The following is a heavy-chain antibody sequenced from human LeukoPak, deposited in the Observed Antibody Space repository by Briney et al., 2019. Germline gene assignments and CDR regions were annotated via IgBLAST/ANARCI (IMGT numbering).Heavy chain of an antibody. CDR3: ARAGDRIAAAGTFDY. CDR1: GGSISSSRYY. D-gene: IGHD6-13*01. V-gene: IGHV4-39*07. J-gene: IGHJ4*02. Sequence: SETLSLTCTVSGGSISSSRYYWGWIRQPTGTGLEWIGNIYYSGNTYYNPSLKSRVTISVDTSKNQFSLKLSSVTAADTAVYYCARAGDRIAAAGTFDYWGRGTLVTVSS. CDR2: IYYSGNT.